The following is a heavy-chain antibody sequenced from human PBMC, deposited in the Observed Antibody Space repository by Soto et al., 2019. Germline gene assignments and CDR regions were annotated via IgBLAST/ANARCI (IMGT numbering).Heavy chain of an antibody. Sequence: QVQLVQSGAEVKKPGASVKVSCKASGSTFPSSTVSWVRQAPGQGIEWMGWINAHNGNTKYAQKFQGRLTMTTDTSTGTGYMELRSLRSDDTAIYFCAIADYGDPDYWGQGTLVTVSS. CDR2: INAHNGNT. D-gene: IGHD4-17*01. CDR1: GSTFPSST. V-gene: IGHV1-18*01. CDR3: AIADYGDPDY. J-gene: IGHJ4*02.